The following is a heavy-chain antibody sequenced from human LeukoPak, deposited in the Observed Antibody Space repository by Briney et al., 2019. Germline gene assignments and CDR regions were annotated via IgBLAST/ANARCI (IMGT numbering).Heavy chain of an antibody. CDR2: INPNSGGT. V-gene: IGHV1-2*06. D-gene: IGHD5-24*01. J-gene: IGHJ4*02. Sequence: ASVKVSCKASGYTFTGYYMHWVRQAPGQGLEWMGRINPNSGGTNYAQKFQGRVTMTRDTSISTAYMELSRLRSDDTAVYYCARDRPLTRIEMATIRPWDYWGQGTLVTVSS. CDR1: GYTFTGYY. CDR3: ARDRPLTRIEMATIRPWDY.